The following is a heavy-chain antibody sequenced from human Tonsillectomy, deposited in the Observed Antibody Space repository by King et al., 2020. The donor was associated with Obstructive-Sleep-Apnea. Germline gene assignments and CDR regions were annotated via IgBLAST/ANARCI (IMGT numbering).Heavy chain of an antibody. D-gene: IGHD3-10*01. J-gene: IGHJ3*01. CDR3: ARGTLRGVIPTYTDAFDF. V-gene: IGHV1-18*01. CDR1: GYTFMNYG. CDR2: ISGHSGDT. Sequence: QLVQSGDEVKKPGASVKVSCKASGYTFMNYGISWVRQAPGQGLEWVGWISGHSGDTRYAQRLQGRVAMVTDTSTSTAYVELRSLTSDDTAVYYCARGTLRGVIPTYTDAFDFWGQGTMVTVSS.